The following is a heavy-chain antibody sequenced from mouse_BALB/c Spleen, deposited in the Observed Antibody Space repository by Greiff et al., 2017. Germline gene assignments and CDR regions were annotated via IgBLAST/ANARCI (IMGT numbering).Heavy chain of an antibody. CDR1: GFSLTGYG. J-gene: IGHJ4*01. CDR2: IWGDGST. Sequence: VQLQQSGPGLVAPSQSLSITCTVSGFSLTGYGVNWVRQPPGKGLEWLGMIWGDGSTDYNSALKSRLSISKDNSKSQVFLKMNSLQTDDTARYYCAITYYGNYGAMDYWGQGTSVTVS. D-gene: IGHD2-10*01. V-gene: IGHV2-6-7*01. CDR3: AITYYGNYGAMDY.